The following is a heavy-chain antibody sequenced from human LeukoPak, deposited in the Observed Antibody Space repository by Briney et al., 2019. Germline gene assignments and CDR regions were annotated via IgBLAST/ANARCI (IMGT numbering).Heavy chain of an antibody. D-gene: IGHD6-13*01. CDR2: ISYDGSNK. Sequence: GGSLRLSCAASGFTFSSYGMHWVRQAPGKGLEWVAVISYDGSNKYYADSVKGRFTISRDNSKNTLYLQMNSLRAEDTAVYYCAKGGGGSWYNYYYMDVWGKGTTVTVSS. CDR1: GFTFSSYG. J-gene: IGHJ6*03. V-gene: IGHV3-30*18. CDR3: AKGGGGSWYNYYYMDV.